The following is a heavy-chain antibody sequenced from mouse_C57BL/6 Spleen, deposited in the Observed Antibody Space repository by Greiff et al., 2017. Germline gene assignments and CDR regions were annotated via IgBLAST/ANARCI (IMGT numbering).Heavy chain of an antibody. D-gene: IGHD4-1*01. CDR1: GFTFSSYG. V-gene: IGHV5-6*02. J-gene: IGHJ3*01. Sequence: DVMLVESGGDLVKPGGSLKLSCAASGFTFSSYGMSWVRQTPDKRLEWVATISSGGSYTYYPDSVKGRFTISRDNAKNTLYLQMSSLKSEDTAMYYCATGANWGFAYWGQGTLVTVSA. CDR2: ISSGGSYT. CDR3: ATGANWGFAY.